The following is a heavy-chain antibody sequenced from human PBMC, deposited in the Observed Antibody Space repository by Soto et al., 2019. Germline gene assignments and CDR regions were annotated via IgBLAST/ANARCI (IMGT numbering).Heavy chain of an antibody. D-gene: IGHD2-8*01. Sequence: PGGSLRLSCAASGFTVSSKYMTWVRQAPGKGLEWVSLIQSGGTTYYADSVKGRFTISRDTSKNTLYLQMNSLRAEDTAVYYCARYCTNGVCYSLFGAFDIWGQGTMVTVSS. CDR1: GFTVSSKY. V-gene: IGHV3-53*05. CDR3: ARYCTNGVCYSLFGAFDI. J-gene: IGHJ3*02. CDR2: IQSGGTT.